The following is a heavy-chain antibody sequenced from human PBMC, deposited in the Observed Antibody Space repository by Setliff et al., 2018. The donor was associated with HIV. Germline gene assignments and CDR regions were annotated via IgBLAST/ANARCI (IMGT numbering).Heavy chain of an antibody. V-gene: IGHV4-31*03. D-gene: IGHD3-10*01. CDR1: GGSTSSGGYY. CDR3: ARDRRGYYYGSGSCYMDV. Sequence: PSETLSLTCTVSGGSTSSGGYYWSWIRQHPGKGLEWIGYIYYSGSTYYNPSLKSRVTISVDTSKNQFSLKLSSVTAADTAVYYCARDRRGYYYGSGSCYMDVWGTGTTVTVSS. J-gene: IGHJ6*03. CDR2: IYYSGST.